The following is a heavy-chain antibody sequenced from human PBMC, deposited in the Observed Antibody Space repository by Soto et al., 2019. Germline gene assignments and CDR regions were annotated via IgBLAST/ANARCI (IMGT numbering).Heavy chain of an antibody. CDR1: GASVSSGNYY. J-gene: IGHJ5*02. D-gene: IGHD3-22*01. V-gene: IGHV4-61*01. CDR2: IYSTEST. CDR3: ARMSLTMRNWFDP. Sequence: SETLSLTCAVSGASVSSGNYYWSWLRQPPGRGLDRIRNIYSTESTNYHPTLKSRATKSVDTSRNQLCLKLTSVTAADTAVYYCARMSLTMRNWFDPWGPGTLVTVSS.